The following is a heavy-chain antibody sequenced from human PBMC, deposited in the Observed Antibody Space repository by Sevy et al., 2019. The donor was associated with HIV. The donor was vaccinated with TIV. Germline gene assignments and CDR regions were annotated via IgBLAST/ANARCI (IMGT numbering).Heavy chain of an antibody. V-gene: IGHV1-18*01. J-gene: IGHJ4*02. Sequence: ASVKVSCKTSGYTFTSYKITWVRQAPGQGLEWMGWVSAHNGETNYAQRFRGRVTMTTDTSTSTAYMDLRSLRSDDTAVYYCVRAYCSGGRCYSGAYWGQGTLVTVSS. D-gene: IGHD2-15*01. CDR2: VSAHNGET. CDR3: VRAYCSGGRCYSGAY. CDR1: GYTFTSYK.